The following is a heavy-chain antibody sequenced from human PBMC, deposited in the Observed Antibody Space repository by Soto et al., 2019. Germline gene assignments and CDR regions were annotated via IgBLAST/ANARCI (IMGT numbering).Heavy chain of an antibody. D-gene: IGHD6-19*01. CDR3: AREKGSGWSFNGAFDI. J-gene: IGHJ3*02. CDR2: ISAYNGNT. Sequence: ASVKVSCKASGYTFTSYGISWVRQVPGQGLEWMGWISAYNGNTNYAQKLQGRVTMTTDTSTSTAYMELRGLRSDDTAVYYCAREKGSGWSFNGAFDIWGQGTMVTVSS. V-gene: IGHV1-18*01. CDR1: GYTFTSYG.